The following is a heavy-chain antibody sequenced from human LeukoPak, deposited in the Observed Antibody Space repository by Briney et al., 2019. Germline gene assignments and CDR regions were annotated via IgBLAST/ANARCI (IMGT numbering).Heavy chain of an antibody. D-gene: IGHD6-19*01. CDR2: IYYSGST. Sequence: SETLSLTCTVSGGSISSSSYYWGWIRQPLGKGLEWIGSIYYSGSTYYNPSLKSRVTISVDTSKNQFSLKLSSVTAADTAVYFWASRRGWSVDYWGQGTLVTVPS. CDR1: GGSISSSSYY. J-gene: IGHJ4*02. CDR3: ASRRGWSVDY. V-gene: IGHV4-39*01.